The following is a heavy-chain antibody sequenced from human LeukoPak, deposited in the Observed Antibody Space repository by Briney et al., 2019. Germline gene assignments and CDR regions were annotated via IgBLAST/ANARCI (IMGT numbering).Heavy chain of an antibody. CDR2: ISAYNGNT. J-gene: IGHJ4*02. V-gene: IGHV1-18*01. Sequence: GASVKVSCKASGYTFTSYGISWVRQAPGQGLEWMGWISAYNGNTNYAQKLQGRVTMTTDTSTSTAYMELSSLRSEDTAVHYCAAGFSSGYSASSFDYWGQGTLVTVSS. CDR3: AAGFSSGYSASSFDY. CDR1: GYTFTSYG. D-gene: IGHD5-12*01.